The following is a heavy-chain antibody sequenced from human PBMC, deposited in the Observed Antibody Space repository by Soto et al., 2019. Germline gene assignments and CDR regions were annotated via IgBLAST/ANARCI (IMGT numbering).Heavy chain of an antibody. CDR1: GGSFSGDC. J-gene: IGHJ6*02. D-gene: IGHD5-18*01. CDR2: INHSGST. V-gene: IGHV4-34*01. CDR3: ARSWIQLRYYGMDV. Sequence: SETLSLTWAVYGGSFSGDCWRWIRQPPGKGLEWIGEINHSGSTNYNPSLKSRVTISVDTSKNQFSLKLSSVTAADTAVYYCARSWIQLRYYGMDVWGQGTTVT.